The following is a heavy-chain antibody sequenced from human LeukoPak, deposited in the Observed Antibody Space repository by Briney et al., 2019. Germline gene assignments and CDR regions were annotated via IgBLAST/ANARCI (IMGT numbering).Heavy chain of an antibody. V-gene: IGHV3-33*06. CDR2: IWYDGSNK. Sequence: GRSLRLSCAASGFTFSSYGMHWVRQAPGKGLEWVAVIWYDGSNKYYADSVKGRFTISRDNSKNTLYLQMNSLRAEDTAVYYCAKDPYCSSTSCYGAFDIWGQGTMVTVSS. D-gene: IGHD2-2*01. CDR3: AKDPYCSSTSCYGAFDI. J-gene: IGHJ3*02. CDR1: GFTFSSYG.